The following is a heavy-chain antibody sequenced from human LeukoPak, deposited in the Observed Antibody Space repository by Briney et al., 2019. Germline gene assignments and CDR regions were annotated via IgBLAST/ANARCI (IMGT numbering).Heavy chain of an antibody. CDR2: IFYTGKT. Sequence: SETLSLTCTVSGGSVSTSDFYWGWVRHPPGKDLEWIGDIFYTGKTYYNPSVKSRVTISLGMSKNQFSLKLTSVTAADTAVYYCTRVFDSWGQGTLVTVSP. CDR3: TRVFDS. CDR1: GGSVSTSDFY. V-gene: IGHV4-39*07. J-gene: IGHJ4*02.